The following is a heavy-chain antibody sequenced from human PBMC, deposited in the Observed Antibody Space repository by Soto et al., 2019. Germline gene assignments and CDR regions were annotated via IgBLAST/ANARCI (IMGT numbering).Heavy chain of an antibody. CDR2: ITADGGT. D-gene: IGHD2-15*01. J-gene: IGHJ3*02. CDR1: GFTVSSHA. V-gene: IGHV3-23*01. CDR3: APHVSCSGGSCQYDAFAI. Sequence: EVQVLESGGGLVQPGGSLRLSCEGSGFTVSSHAMTWIRQAPGKGPEWVSTITADGGTYYADSVKGRFAMSRDTSESTLNLPMNSLGAEDTAAYYCAPHVSCSGGSCQYDAFAIRGQGTMVTVSS.